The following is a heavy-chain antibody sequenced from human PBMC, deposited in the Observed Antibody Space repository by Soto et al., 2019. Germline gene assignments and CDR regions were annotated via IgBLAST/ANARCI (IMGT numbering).Heavy chain of an antibody. CDR3: AHKNVYSYASYFFDF. V-gene: IGHV2-5*01. J-gene: IGHJ4*02. Sequence: HITLKESGPTLVKPTQTLTLTCSFSGFSFTTTTVGVGWVRQPPGKALEWLALIYWNDDKRYTPSLKIRLTITKDTPKNQVVHTMNDLDPVDTATYYCAHKNVYSYASYFFDFWGQGTLVTVSS. D-gene: IGHD3-16*01. CDR2: IYWNDDK. CDR1: GFSFTTTTVG.